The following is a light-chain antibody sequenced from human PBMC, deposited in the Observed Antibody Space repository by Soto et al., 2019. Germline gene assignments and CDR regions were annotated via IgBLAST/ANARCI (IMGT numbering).Light chain of an antibody. CDR1: QSVSSY. V-gene: IGKV3-15*01. CDR3: QQYNNRPPWT. J-gene: IGKJ1*01. Sequence: EIVMTQSPATLSVSPGERATLSCRASQSVSSYLAWYQQKPGQAPRLLIFAASTRATGIPARFSGSGSGTEFSLTITSLQSEDFALYYCQQYNNRPPWTFGQGTKVDIK. CDR2: AAS.